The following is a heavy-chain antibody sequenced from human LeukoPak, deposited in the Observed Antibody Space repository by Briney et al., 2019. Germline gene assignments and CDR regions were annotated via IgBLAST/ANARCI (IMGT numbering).Heavy chain of an antibody. J-gene: IGHJ4*02. CDR3: TTVGCTTTSCYVDF. CDR2: IKSKTDGGTT. D-gene: IGHD2-2*01. V-gene: IGHV3-15*01. CDR1: GFTFSKAW. Sequence: GGSLRLSCAASGFTFSKAWMSWVRQAPGKGLEWVGRIKSKTDGGTTDYAAPVNGRFTISRDDSKTTLYLQMNSLKTEDTAVYYCTTVGCTTTSCYVDFWGQGTLVTVSS.